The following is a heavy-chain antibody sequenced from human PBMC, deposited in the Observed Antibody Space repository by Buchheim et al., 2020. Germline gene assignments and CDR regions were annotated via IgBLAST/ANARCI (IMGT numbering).Heavy chain of an antibody. V-gene: IGHV4-34*01. CDR2: INHSGST. CDR3: ARGRPTYIVVVPAATPFDP. Sequence: QVQLQQWGAGLLKPSETLSLTCAVYGGSFSGYYWSWIRQPPGKGLEWIGEINHSGSTNYNPSLKSRATISVDTPKNQFSLKLSSVTAADTAVYYCARGRPTYIVVVPAATPFDPWGQGTL. CDR1: GGSFSGYY. J-gene: IGHJ5*02. D-gene: IGHD2-2*02.